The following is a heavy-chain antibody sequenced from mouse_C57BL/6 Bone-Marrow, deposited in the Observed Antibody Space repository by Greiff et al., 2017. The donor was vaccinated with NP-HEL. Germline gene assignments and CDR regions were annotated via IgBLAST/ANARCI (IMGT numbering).Heavy chain of an antibody. CDR1: EYEFPSHD. V-gene: IGHV5-2*01. Sequence: DVKLVESGGGLVQPGESLKLSCESNEYEFPSHDMSWVRKTPEKRLELVAAINSDGGSTYYPDTMERRVTISRDNTKKTLYLQMSSLRTEDTALYYCARHVDDVWFAYWGKGTLVTVSA. D-gene: IGHD2-12*01. CDR3: ARHVDDVWFAY. J-gene: IGHJ3*01. CDR2: INSDGGST.